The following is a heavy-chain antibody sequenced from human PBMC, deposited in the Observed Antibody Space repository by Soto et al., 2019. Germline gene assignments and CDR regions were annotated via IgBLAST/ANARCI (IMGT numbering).Heavy chain of an antibody. V-gene: IGHV4-59*01. J-gene: IGHJ6*02. CDR1: GGSISSYY. CDR3: ARAGIAAAGTYYYYYGMDV. D-gene: IGHD6-13*01. CDR2: IYYSGST. Sequence: PSETLSLTCTVSGGSISSYYCSWIRQPPGKGLEWIGYIYYSGSTNYNPSLKSRVTISVDTSKNQFSLKLSSVTAADTAVYYCARAGIAAAGTYYYYYGMDVWGQGTTVTVSS.